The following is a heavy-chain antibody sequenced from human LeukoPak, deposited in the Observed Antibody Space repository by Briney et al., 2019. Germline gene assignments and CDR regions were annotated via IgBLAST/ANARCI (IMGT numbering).Heavy chain of an antibody. J-gene: IGHJ4*02. CDR2: IYHSGST. D-gene: IGHD2-21*01. Sequence: SVTLSLTCAVYGGSLSGYYWSWIRQPRGKGLEWIGEIYHSGSTNYNPSLKSRVTISVDTSKNQFSLRLRSMTPADTVVYYCARGAYFFGSWGPGTLVTVSS. CDR3: ARGAYFFGS. CDR1: GGSLSGYY. V-gene: IGHV4-34*01.